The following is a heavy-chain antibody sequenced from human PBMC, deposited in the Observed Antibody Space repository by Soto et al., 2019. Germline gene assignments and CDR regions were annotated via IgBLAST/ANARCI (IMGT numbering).Heavy chain of an antibody. D-gene: IGHD3-16*01. Sequence: QVQLQESGPGLVKPSETLSLTCTVSGGSVSSGSYYWSWIRQPPGKGLEWIGYIYYSGITNYNPPLKSRVTISVETSKNQFSLKLSSVTAADTAVYYCARDPVKGGIMVWGQGTLVTVSS. J-gene: IGHJ4*02. CDR3: ARDPVKGGIMV. V-gene: IGHV4-61*01. CDR2: IYYSGIT. CDR1: GGSVSSGSYY.